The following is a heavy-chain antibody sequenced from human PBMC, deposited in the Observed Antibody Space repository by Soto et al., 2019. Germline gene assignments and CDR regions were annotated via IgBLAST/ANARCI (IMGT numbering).Heavy chain of an antibody. CDR1: GFTFSSYG. V-gene: IGHV3-23*01. CDR3: AKDQSRFLWFGELLYFDY. J-gene: IGHJ4*02. Sequence: GGSLRLSCTASGFTFSSYGMSWVRQAQGKGLEWVSAISGSGGSTYYADSVKGRFTISRDNSKNTLYLQMNSLRAEDTAVYYCAKDQSRFLWFGELLYFDYWGQGTLVTVSS. CDR2: ISGSGGST. D-gene: IGHD3-10*01.